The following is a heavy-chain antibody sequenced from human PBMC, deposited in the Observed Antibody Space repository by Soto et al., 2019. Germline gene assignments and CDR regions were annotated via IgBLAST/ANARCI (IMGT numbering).Heavy chain of an antibody. CDR2: IYYSGST. Sequence: SETLSLTCTVSGGSVSSGSYYWSWIRQPPGKGLEWIGYIYYSGSTNYNPSLKSRVTISVDTSKNQFSLKLSSVTAADTAVYYCERGSCSGRSCYGGWDDFDIWGQGTRSPSPQ. V-gene: IGHV4-61*01. J-gene: IGHJ3*02. D-gene: IGHD2-15*01. CDR3: ERGSCSGRSCYGGWDDFDI. CDR1: GGSVSSGSYY.